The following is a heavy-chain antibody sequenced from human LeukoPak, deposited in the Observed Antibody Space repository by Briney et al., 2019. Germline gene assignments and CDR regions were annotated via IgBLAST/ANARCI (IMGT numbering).Heavy chain of an antibody. CDR3: ARGPSYYYDSSGYSI. V-gene: IGHV1-69*01. CDR2: IIPIFGTA. J-gene: IGHJ4*02. CDR1: GGTFSSYA. Sequence: GSSVKVSCKASGGTFSSYAISWVRQAPGQGLEWIGGIIPIFGTANYAQKFQGRVTITADESTSTAYMELSSLRSEDTAVYYCARGPSYYYDSSGYSIWGQGTLVTVSS. D-gene: IGHD3-22*01.